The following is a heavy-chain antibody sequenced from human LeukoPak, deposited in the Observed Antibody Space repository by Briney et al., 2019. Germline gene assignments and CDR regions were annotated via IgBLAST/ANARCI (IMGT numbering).Heavy chain of an antibody. CDR3: AKDRGPYGDRFGYFDY. CDR1: GFTFDDYA. V-gene: IGHV3-9*01. Sequence: GRSLRLSCAASGFTFDDYAMHWVRQAPGKGLEWVSGISWNGGSIAYADSVKGRFTISRDNAKNSLFLQMNSLRTEDTALYYCAKDRGPYGDRFGYFDYWGQGTLITVSS. CDR2: ISWNGGSI. J-gene: IGHJ4*02. D-gene: IGHD4-17*01.